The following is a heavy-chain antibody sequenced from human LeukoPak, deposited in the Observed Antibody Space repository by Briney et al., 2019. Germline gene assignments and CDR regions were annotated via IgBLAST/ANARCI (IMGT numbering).Heavy chain of an antibody. Sequence: GGSLRLSCAASGFTFSSYGMHWVRQAPGKGLEWVANIKQDGSEKNYADSVKGRFTIARDNAQNSLYLQMNSLRAEDTAVYYCARGIAVTAGNVYYWGQGTLVTVSS. V-gene: IGHV3-7*04. CDR3: ARGIAVTAGNVYY. J-gene: IGHJ4*02. CDR1: GFTFSSYG. D-gene: IGHD6-19*01. CDR2: IKQDGSEK.